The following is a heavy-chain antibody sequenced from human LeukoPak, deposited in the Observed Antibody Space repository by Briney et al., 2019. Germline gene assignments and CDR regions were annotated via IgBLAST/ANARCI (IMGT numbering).Heavy chain of an antibody. CDR1: GYTFTSYA. CDR2: INAGNGNT. J-gene: IGHJ5*02. CDR3: ARGPALHKNWVGGRWFDP. Sequence: ASVKVSCKASGYTFTSYAMHWVRQAPGQRLEWMGWINAGNGNTKYSQKFQGRVTITRDTSASTAYMELSSLRSEDTAVYYCARGPALHKNWVGGRWFDPWGQGTLVTVSS. V-gene: IGHV1-3*01. D-gene: IGHD3-16*01.